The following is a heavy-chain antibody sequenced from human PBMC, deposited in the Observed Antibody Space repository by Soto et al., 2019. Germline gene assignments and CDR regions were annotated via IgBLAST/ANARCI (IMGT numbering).Heavy chain of an antibody. Sequence: GASVKVSCKASGGTFSSYAISWVRQAPGQGLEWMGGIIPIFGTANYAQKFQGRVTITADESTSTAYMELSSLRSEDTAVYYCARRGYSYGSVLYYYYGMDVWGQGTTVTVSS. CDR2: IIPIFGTA. D-gene: IGHD5-18*01. CDR3: ARRGYSYGSVLYYYYGMDV. CDR1: GGTFSSYA. V-gene: IGHV1-69*13. J-gene: IGHJ6*02.